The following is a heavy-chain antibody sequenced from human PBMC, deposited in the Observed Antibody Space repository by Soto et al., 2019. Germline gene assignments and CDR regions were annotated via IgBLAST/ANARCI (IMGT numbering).Heavy chain of an antibody. Sequence: PVGSLRLCCAASGFTFSSYGMHWVRQAPGKGLEWVAVISYDGSNKYYADSVKGRFTISRDNSKNTLYLQMNSLRAEDTAEYYCAKGGGESYYYGMDVWGQGTTVTVSS. CDR2: ISYDGSNK. CDR3: AKGGGESYYYGMDV. CDR1: GFTFSSYG. J-gene: IGHJ6*02. V-gene: IGHV3-30*18. D-gene: IGHD3-10*01.